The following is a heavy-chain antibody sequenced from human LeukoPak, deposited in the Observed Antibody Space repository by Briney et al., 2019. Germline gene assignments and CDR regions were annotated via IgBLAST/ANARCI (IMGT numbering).Heavy chain of an antibody. CDR2: IHHSGST. Sequence: PSETLSLTCAVSGGSISSGGYAWSWIRQPPGKVLEWIGYIHHSGSTYYNPSLKSRVTISVDRSKNQFSLKLSSVTAADTAVYYCARGGSSWYYFDYWGQGTLVTVSS. CDR1: GGSISSGGYA. J-gene: IGHJ4*02. D-gene: IGHD6-13*01. CDR3: ARGGSSWYYFDY. V-gene: IGHV4-30-2*01.